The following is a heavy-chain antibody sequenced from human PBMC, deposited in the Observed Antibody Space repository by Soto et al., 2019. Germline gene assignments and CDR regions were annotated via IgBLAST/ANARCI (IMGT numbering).Heavy chain of an antibody. CDR3: ARAHYDSSGYYYFGAFDI. D-gene: IGHD3-22*01. V-gene: IGHV4-30-4*01. J-gene: IGHJ3*02. CDR2: IYYSGST. CDR1: GGSISSGDYY. Sequence: QVQLQESGPGLVKPSQTLSLTCTVSGGSISSGDYYWSWIRQPPGKGLEWIGYIYYSGSTYYNPSLKSRVTISVDTSKNQFSLKLSSVTAADTAVYYCARAHYDSSGYYYFGAFDICCQGTMVTVSS.